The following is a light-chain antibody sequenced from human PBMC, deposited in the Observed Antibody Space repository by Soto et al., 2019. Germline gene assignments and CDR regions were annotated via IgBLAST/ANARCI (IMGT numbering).Light chain of an antibody. Sequence: EIVMTQSPATLSLSPGERAALSCRASQSINSELAWYQQKPGQPPRLLIYGASTTATGVPARFTGSESGSEFTITISGLQSEDLADYYWQQGHTWPLTFGQGTRLEIK. CDR2: GAS. V-gene: IGKV3-15*01. CDR1: QSINSE. CDR3: QQGHTWPLT. J-gene: IGKJ2*01.